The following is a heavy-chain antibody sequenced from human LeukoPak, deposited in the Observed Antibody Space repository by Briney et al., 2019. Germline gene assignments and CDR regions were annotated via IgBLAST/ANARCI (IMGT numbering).Heavy chain of an antibody. CDR2: FDPEDGET. CDR1: GYTLTELS. Sequence: ASVKVSCKVSGYTLTELSMHWVRQAPGKGLEWMGGFDPEDGETIYAQKFQGRVTMTEDTSTDTAYMELSSLRPEDTAVYYCATGNGDYGNFDYWGQGTLVTVSS. CDR3: ATGNGDYGNFDY. V-gene: IGHV1-24*01. J-gene: IGHJ4*02. D-gene: IGHD4-17*01.